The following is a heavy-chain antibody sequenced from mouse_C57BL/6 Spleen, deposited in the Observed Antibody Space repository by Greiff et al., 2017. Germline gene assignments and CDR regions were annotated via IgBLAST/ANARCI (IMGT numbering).Heavy chain of an antibody. CDR1: GYTFTSYW. V-gene: IGHV1-50*01. D-gene: IGHD3-1*01. CDR2: IDPSDSYT. Sequence: QVQLQQSGAELVKPGASVKLSCKASGYTFTSYWMQWVKQRPGQGLEWIGEIDPSDSYTNYNQKFKGKATLTVDTSSSTAYMQLSSLTSEDSAVYYCARYSDVRDYWGQGTTLTVSS. CDR3: ARYSDVRDY. J-gene: IGHJ2*01.